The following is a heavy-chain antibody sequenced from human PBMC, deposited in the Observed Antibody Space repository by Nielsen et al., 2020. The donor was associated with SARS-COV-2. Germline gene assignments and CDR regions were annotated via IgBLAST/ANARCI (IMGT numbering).Heavy chain of an antibody. CDR2: IYYSGST. Sequence: PGKGLEWIGSIYYSGSTYYNPSLKSRVTISVDTSKNQFSLKLSSVTAADTAVYYCARGLARGYSYGAEYNWFDPWGQGTLVTVSS. V-gene: IGHV4-39*07. D-gene: IGHD5-18*01. J-gene: IGHJ5*02. CDR3: ARGLARGYSYGAEYNWFDP.